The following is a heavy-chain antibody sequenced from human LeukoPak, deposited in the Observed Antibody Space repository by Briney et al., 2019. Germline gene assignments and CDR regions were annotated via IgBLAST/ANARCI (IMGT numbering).Heavy chain of an antibody. CDR2: INPRYGST. CDR1: VYTFSSYH. D-gene: IGHD3-22*01. V-gene: IGHV1-46*01. J-gene: IGHJ4*02. CDR3: AIHYYYDSSGYFPS. Sequence: ASVKVSFKASVYTFSSYHIYWVRQAPPQGLEWMGIINPRYGSTSYAQKFQGRVTMTRDTSTSTVYMELSCLRSQDTAVYYCAIHYYYDSSGYFPSWGQGTLVTVSS.